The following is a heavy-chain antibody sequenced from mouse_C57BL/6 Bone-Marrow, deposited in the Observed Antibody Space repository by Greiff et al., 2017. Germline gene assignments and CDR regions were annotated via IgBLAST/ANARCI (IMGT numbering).Heavy chain of an antibody. CDR1: GYAFSSSW. V-gene: IGHV1-82*01. D-gene: IGHD1-1*01. Sequence: VQLVESGPELVKPGASVKISCKASGYAFSSSWMNWVKQRPGKGLEWIGRIYPGDGDTNYNGKFKGKATLTADKSSSTAYMQLSSLTSEDSAVYFCARSPITTVVGDYWGQGTTLTVSS. J-gene: IGHJ2*01. CDR2: IYPGDGDT. CDR3: ARSPITTVVGDY.